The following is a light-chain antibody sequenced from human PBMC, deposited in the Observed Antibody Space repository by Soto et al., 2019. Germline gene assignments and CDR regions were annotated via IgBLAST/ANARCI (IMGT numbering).Light chain of an antibody. V-gene: IGKV4-1*01. CDR2: WAS. J-gene: IGKJ1*01. CDR3: HHYHRPSGA. Sequence: DIVMTQSPDSLAVSLGERATINCKSSQSVLYSPNNKNYLAGYQQKPGQPPKMLIYWASTRDSGDPDRFSGSGSLQGATQTISRLQGREVVVYSCHHYHRPSGAFGQRT. CDR1: QSVLYSPNNKNY.